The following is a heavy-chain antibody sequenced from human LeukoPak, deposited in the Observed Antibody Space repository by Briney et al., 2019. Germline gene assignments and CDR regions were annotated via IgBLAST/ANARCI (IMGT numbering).Heavy chain of an antibody. CDR3: ARAGYDFWSGYPNYYGMDV. V-gene: IGHV4-59*01. CDR2: IYYSGST. J-gene: IGHJ6*02. D-gene: IGHD3-3*01. Sequence: PSETLSLTCTVSGGSISSYYWSWIRQPPVKGLEWIGYIYYSGSTNYNPSLKSRVTISVDTSKNQFSLKLSSVTAADTAVYYCARAGYDFWSGYPNYYGMDVWGQGTTVTVSS. CDR1: GGSISSYY.